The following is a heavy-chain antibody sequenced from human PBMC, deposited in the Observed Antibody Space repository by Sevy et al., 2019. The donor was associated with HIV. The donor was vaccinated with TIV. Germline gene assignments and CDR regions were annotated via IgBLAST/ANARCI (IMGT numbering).Heavy chain of an antibody. CDR2: ISSSSSTI. CDR1: GFTFSSYS. CDR3: ARDTQRYSSSWTDY. V-gene: IGHV3-48*01. D-gene: IGHD6-13*01. J-gene: IGHJ4*02. Sequence: QLGGSLRLSCAASGFTFSSYSMNWVRQAPGKGLEWVSYISSSSSTIYYADSVKGRFTISRDNAKNSLYLQMNSLRAEDTAVYYCARDTQRYSSSWTDYWGQGTLVTVSS.